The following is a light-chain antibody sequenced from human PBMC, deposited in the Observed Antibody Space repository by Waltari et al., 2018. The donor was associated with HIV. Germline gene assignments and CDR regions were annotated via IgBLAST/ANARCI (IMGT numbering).Light chain of an antibody. CDR3: SSYTTSSTWV. Sequence: QSALTQPASVSGSPGQSITISCTGTSSDVGGYNSVSWYQHHPGKAPKLMIYDVSNRPSGVSYRFSGSKSGNTASLTISGLQAEDEADYYCSSYTTSSTWVFGGGTKLTVL. CDR2: DVS. J-gene: IGLJ3*02. V-gene: IGLV2-14*01. CDR1: SSDVGGYNS.